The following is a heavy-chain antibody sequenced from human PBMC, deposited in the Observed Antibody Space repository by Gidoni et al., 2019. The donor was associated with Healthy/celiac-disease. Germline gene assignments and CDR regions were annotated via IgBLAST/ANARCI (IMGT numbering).Heavy chain of an antibody. CDR2: IYSGGST. J-gene: IGHJ6*02. V-gene: IGHV3-53*02. CDR1: GFTVSRNY. CDR3: ASYMVAAITRSWGMDV. D-gene: IGHD2-15*01. Sequence: EVQLVETGGGLIQPGGSLRLSCAASGFTVSRNYMSWVRQAPGKGLEWVSVIYSGGSTYYADSVKGRFTISRDNSKNTLYLQMNSLRAEDTAVYYCASYMVAAITRSWGMDVWGQGTTVTVSS.